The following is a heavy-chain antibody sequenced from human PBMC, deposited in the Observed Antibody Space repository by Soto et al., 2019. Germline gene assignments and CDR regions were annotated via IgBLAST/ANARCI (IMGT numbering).Heavy chain of an antibody. Sequence: EVRLVESGGGLVKPGGSLRLSCAASGFTFSRYWMHWVRQAPGKGLVWVSRISSDGSNIIYADSVKGRFTISRDDAKNTLYLQMNNLRDEDTAVYYCGRDQTMAGPTTLDYWGQGALVTVSS. CDR1: GFTFSRYW. D-gene: IGHD6-19*01. V-gene: IGHV3-74*01. J-gene: IGHJ4*02. CDR3: GRDQTMAGPTTLDY. CDR2: ISSDGSNI.